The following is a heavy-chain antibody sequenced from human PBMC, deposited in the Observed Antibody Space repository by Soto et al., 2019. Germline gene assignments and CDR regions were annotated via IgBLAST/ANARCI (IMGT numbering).Heavy chain of an antibody. D-gene: IGHD6-13*01. CDR1: GFTFSNSI. Sequence: GGSLRLSCAASGFTFSNSIINWVRQAPGQGLEWVSSISGSSDFLYYADSVKGRFTISRDTATNSLYLQMNSLRAEDTAVYYCATSTWYAFDTWGQGTMVTVSS. V-gene: IGHV3-21*01. CDR3: ATSTWYAFDT. J-gene: IGHJ3*02. CDR2: ISGSSDFL.